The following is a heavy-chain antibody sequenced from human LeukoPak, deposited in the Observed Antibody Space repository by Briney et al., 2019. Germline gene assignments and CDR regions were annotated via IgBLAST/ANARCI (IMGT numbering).Heavy chain of an antibody. Sequence: ASVKVSCKASGYTFTSYAMHWVRQAPGQRLEWMGWINAGNGNTKYSQKFQGRVTITRDTSASTAYMELSSLRSEDTAVYYCARRAPLTIFGVVEDNDIWGQGTMVTVSS. CDR2: INAGNGNT. CDR1: GYTFTSYA. D-gene: IGHD3-3*01. V-gene: IGHV1-3*01. J-gene: IGHJ3*02. CDR3: ARRAPLTIFGVVEDNDI.